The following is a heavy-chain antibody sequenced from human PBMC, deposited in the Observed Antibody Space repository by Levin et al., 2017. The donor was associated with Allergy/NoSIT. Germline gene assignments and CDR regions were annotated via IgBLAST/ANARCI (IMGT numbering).Heavy chain of an antibody. CDR2: ISYDGSNK. CDR1: GFTFSSYA. Sequence: GESLKISCAASGFTFSSYAMHWVRQAPGKGLEWVAVISYDGSNKYYADSVKGRFTISRDNSKNTLYLQMNSLRAEDTAVYYCARDRQRGVTTPYDYWGQGTLVTVSS. D-gene: IGHD4-17*01. V-gene: IGHV3-30*04. CDR3: ARDRQRGVTTPYDY. J-gene: IGHJ4*02.